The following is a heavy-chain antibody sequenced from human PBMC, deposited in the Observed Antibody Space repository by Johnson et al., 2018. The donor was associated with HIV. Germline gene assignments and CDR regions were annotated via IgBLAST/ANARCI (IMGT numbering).Heavy chain of an antibody. CDR2: ISRSGSTI. Sequence: VQLVESGGGLVKPGGSLRLSCAASGFTFSDYYMSWIRQAPGKGPEWLSYISRSGSTIYYADSVKGRFTISRANAKNSLYLQMNSLRAEDTAVYYCARVLTPDAFDIWGQGTMVTVSS. V-gene: IGHV3-11*04. D-gene: IGHD2-8*02. CDR1: GFTFSDYY. CDR3: ARVLTPDAFDI. J-gene: IGHJ3*02.